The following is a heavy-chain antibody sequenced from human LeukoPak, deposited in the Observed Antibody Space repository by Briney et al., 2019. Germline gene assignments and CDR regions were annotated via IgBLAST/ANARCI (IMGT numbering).Heavy chain of an antibody. V-gene: IGHV3-30-3*01. CDR1: GFTFSSYA. CDR2: ISYDGSNK. J-gene: IGHJ4*02. Sequence: AGGSLRLSCAASGFTFSSYAMHWVRQAPGKGLEWVAVISYDGSNKYYADSVKGRFTTSRDNSKNTLYLQMNSLRAEDTAVYYCARDHNPFGVVTIYYFDYWGQGTLVTVSS. CDR3: ARDHNPFGVVTIYYFDY. D-gene: IGHD3-3*01.